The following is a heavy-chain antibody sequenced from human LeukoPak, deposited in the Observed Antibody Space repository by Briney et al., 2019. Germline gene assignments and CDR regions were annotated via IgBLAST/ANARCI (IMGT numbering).Heavy chain of an antibody. CDR1: GFRFNTYW. CDR2: IKQDRNEK. J-gene: IGHJ4*02. D-gene: IGHD4/OR15-4a*01. V-gene: IGHV3-7*01. Sequence: PGGSLRLSCAASGFRFNTYWMSWVRQAPGKGLEWVANIKQDRNEKYYADSVKGRFTISRDNGKNSLDLQMNSLRDDDTAVYYCARDTLGEGEDANYAVYYFDYWGQGTVVTVSS. CDR3: ARDTLGEGEDANYAVYYFDY.